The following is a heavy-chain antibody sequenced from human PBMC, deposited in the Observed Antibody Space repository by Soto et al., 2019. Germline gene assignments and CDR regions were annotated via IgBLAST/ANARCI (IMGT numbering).Heavy chain of an antibody. CDR1: GFIFDDFA. D-gene: IGHD3-9*01. J-gene: IGHJ3*01. V-gene: IGHV3-9*01. CDR3: AKRGIDSAFDF. CDR2: ISLNSGTI. Sequence: QPGGSLRLSCAASGFIFDDFAMHWVRQVPGKGLEWVSGISLNSGTIGYADSVKGRFTISRDNAKNSLYLQMNSLRAEDTALYYCAKRGIDSAFDFWGLGTMVTVSS.